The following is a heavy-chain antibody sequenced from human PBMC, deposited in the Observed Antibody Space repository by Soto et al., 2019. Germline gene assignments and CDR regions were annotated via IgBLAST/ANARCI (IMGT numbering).Heavy chain of an antibody. Sequence: GGSLRLSCAASGFTFSSYAMHWVRQAPGKGLEWVAVISYDGSNKYYADSVKGRFTISRDNSKNTLYLQMNSLRAEDTAVYYCARGGDYAGYYFDYWGQGTLVTVSS. CDR3: ARGGDYAGYYFDY. CDR1: GFTFSSYA. CDR2: ISYDGSNK. J-gene: IGHJ4*02. V-gene: IGHV3-30-3*01. D-gene: IGHD4-17*01.